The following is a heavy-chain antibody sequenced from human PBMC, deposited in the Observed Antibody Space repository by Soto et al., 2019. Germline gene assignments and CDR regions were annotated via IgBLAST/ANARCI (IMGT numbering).Heavy chain of an antibody. CDR1: GYTFTSYD. CDR3: ARGSEPIVVVPAALGYYYYMDV. J-gene: IGHJ6*03. V-gene: IGHV1-8*01. Sequence: ASVKVSCKASGYTFTSYDINWVRQATGQGLEWKGWMNPNSGNTGYAQKFQGRVTMTRNTSISTAYMELSSLRSEDTAVYYCARGSEPIVVVPAALGYYYYMDVWGKGTTVTVSS. CDR2: MNPNSGNT. D-gene: IGHD2-2*01.